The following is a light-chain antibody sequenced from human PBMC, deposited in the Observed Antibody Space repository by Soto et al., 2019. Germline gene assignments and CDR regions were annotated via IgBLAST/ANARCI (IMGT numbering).Light chain of an antibody. J-gene: IGKJ1*01. CDR3: QQYYTFPRT. CDR1: KSLSSNY. CDR2: GSS. Sequence: EIVLTQSPGTLSLSPGDRATLSCRASKSLSSNYLAWYQQKRGQAPRLLIYGSSNRATDIPHRFSGSGSWTDIAPTLTRLEPADFAVYFCQQYYTFPRTFGQGTKVEIQ. V-gene: IGKV3-20*01.